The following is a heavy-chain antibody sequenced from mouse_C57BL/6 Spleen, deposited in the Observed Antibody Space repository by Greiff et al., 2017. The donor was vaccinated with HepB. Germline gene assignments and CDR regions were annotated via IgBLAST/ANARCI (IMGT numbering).Heavy chain of an antibody. CDR3: TRWNLYGSSHY. J-gene: IGHJ2*01. Sequence: QVQLQQSGAELVRPGASVTLSCKASGYTFTDYEMHWVKQTPVHGLEWIGAIDPETGGTAYNQKFKGKAILTADKSSSTAYMELRSLTSEDSAVYYCTRWNLYGSSHYWGQGTTLTVSS. D-gene: IGHD1-1*01. CDR2: IDPETGGT. V-gene: IGHV1-15*01. CDR1: GYTFTDYE.